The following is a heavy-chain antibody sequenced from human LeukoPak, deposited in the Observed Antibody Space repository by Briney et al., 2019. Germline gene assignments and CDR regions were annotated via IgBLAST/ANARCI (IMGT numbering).Heavy chain of an antibody. CDR2: INHSGST. D-gene: IGHD3-10*01. CDR1: GYSIISGYY. V-gene: IGHV4-38-2*02. Sequence: PSETLSLTCTVSGYSIISGYYWTWIRQPPGQALEWIATINHSGSTYYKPSLKSRVSISVDTSKNQFSLKLSSVAAADTAVYYCARYRGTSTSGSFYFDYWGQGTLVTVSS. CDR3: ARYRGTSTSGSFYFDY. J-gene: IGHJ4*02.